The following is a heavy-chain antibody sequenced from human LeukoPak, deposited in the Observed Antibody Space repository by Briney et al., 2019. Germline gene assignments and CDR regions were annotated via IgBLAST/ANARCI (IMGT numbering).Heavy chain of an antibody. V-gene: IGHV4-31*03. Sequence: PSETLSLTCTVSGGSISSGGYYWSWIRQHPGKGLEWIGYICYSGSTYYNPSLKSRVTISVDTSKNQFSLKLSSVTAADTAVYYCARDRGGEYCSSTSCRPSNWFDPWGQGTLVTVSS. J-gene: IGHJ5*02. CDR1: GGSISSGGYY. CDR3: ARDRGGEYCSSTSCRPSNWFDP. CDR2: ICYSGST. D-gene: IGHD2-2*01.